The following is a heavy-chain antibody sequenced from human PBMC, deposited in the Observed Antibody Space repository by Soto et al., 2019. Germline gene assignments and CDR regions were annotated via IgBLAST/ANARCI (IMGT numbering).Heavy chain of an antibody. V-gene: IGHV3-53*01. CDR1: GFTVSSNH. J-gene: IGHJ4*02. CDR2: IYHGGNT. Sequence: VQLVESGGGLIQPGGSLRLSCAASGFTVSSNHMTWIRQAPGRGPEWVSTIYHGGNTYYADSVKGRFAISRDNSKNMLYLQMNSLRAEDTAVYSCATGVDTAKDGYWGQGTLGTVSS. CDR3: ATGVDTAKDGY. D-gene: IGHD5-18*01.